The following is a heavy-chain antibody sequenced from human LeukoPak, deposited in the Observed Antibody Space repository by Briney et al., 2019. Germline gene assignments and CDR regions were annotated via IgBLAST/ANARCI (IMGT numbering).Heavy chain of an antibody. CDR1: GGSFSGFY. CDR3: ARASYSYDINGWVPFDY. D-gene: IGHD3-22*01. Sequence: SETLSLTCAVYGGSFSGFYWSWIRQPPGKGLEWIGDINHSGGTNYNPSLKSRVTISGDTSKNQFSLRLSSVTAADTAVYYCARASYSYDINGWVPFDYWGQGTLVTVSS. J-gene: IGHJ4*02. V-gene: IGHV4-34*01. CDR2: INHSGGT.